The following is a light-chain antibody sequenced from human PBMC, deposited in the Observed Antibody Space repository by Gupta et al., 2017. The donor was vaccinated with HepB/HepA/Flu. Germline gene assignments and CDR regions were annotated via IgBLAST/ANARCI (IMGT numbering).Light chain of an antibody. CDR1: QSLVHSNGNTY. CDR2: RTS. CDR3: KQAKHFPRT. Sequence: DLVMTQTPLSSPVTLGQPASISCRSSQSLVHSNGNTYLSWLQQRPGQAPRLLIYRTSNRYSGVPDRFSGSGAGADFTLNISRVEAEDVGVYYCKQAKHFPRTFGQGTKVEIK. V-gene: IGKV2-24*01. J-gene: IGKJ1*01.